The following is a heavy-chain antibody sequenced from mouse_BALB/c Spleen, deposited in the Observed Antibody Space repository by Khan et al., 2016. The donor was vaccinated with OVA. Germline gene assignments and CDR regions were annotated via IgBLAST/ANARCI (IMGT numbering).Heavy chain of an antibody. Sequence: EVELVESGPDLVKPSQSLSLTCTVTGYSFTSGYSWHWIRQFPGNKLQWMGYIHYSGSTNFTPSLKSRLSINRDTSKNQFFLQLNSVTTEDTDTYYCARDDYGNWYFDVWGAGTTVTVSS. CDR1: GYSFTSGYS. CDR2: IHYSGST. CDR3: ARDDYGNWYFDV. V-gene: IGHV3-1*02. J-gene: IGHJ1*01. D-gene: IGHD1-2*01.